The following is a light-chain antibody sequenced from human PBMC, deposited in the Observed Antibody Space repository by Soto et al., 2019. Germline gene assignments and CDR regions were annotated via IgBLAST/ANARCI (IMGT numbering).Light chain of an antibody. V-gene: IGLV2-23*02. J-gene: IGLJ1*01. CDR2: EVS. CDR3: CSYAGSSYV. Sequence: QSALTQPASVSGSPGQSITISCTGTSSDVGSYNLVSWYQQHPGKAPKLMIYEVSKRPSGVSNRFSGFKSGNTASLTISGLQAEDEADYYCCSYAGSSYVFGTGTKLTVL. CDR1: SSDVGSYNL.